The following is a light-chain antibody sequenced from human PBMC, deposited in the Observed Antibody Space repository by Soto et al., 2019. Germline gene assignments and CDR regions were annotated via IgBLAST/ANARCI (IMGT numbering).Light chain of an antibody. CDR1: QSVGNN. Sequence: EIVMTQSPATVSVSPGERATLYCRASQSVGNNLAWYQQKPGQAPSLFIFGASVRATGVPDRFSGSGSGTEFTLTISSLQSEDFGVYYCQQYNDWFSITFGQGTRLEIK. CDR2: GAS. J-gene: IGKJ5*01. CDR3: QQYNDWFSIT. V-gene: IGKV3-15*01.